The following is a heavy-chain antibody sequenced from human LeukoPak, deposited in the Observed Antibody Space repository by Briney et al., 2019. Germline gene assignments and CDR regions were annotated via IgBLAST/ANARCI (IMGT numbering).Heavy chain of an antibody. CDR3: AKPLSSGHFFDY. Sequence: PGGSLRLSCAASGFTFDDYGMSWVRQAPGKGLEWVSFIRYDGNNKYYADSVKGRFTISRDNSKNTLYLQMNSLRAEDTAVYYCAKPLSSGHFFDYWGQGTLVTVSS. V-gene: IGHV3-30*02. J-gene: IGHJ4*02. CDR2: IRYDGNNK. D-gene: IGHD6-19*01. CDR1: GFTFDDYG.